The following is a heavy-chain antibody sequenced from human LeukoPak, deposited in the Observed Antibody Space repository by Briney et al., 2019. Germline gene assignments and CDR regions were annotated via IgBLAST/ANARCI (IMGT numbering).Heavy chain of an antibody. CDR3: AIPSSYDGSRYYHAY. CDR1: GISFGSYW. CDR2: IGQDGTET. J-gene: IGHJ4*02. D-gene: IGHD3-22*01. Sequence: PGGSLRPSCAASGISFGSYWVTWVRQAPGKGLEWVANIGQDGTETVYVGSVKGRFTISRDNARKLLFLQMNSLRADDTAVYYRAIPSSYDGSRYYHAYWGQGTLVSVSS. V-gene: IGHV3-7*01.